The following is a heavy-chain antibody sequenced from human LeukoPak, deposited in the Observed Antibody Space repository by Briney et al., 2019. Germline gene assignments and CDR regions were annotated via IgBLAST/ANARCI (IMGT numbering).Heavy chain of an antibody. D-gene: IGHD2-15*01. J-gene: IGHJ2*01. CDR2: IYTSGST. CDR1: GGSISSYY. Sequence: PSETLSLTCTVSGGSISSYYGSWIRQPPGKGLEWIGYIYTSGSTNYNPSLKSRVTISVDTSKNQFSLKLSSVTAADTAVYYCASRPGYCSGGSCYSPWYFDLWGRGTLVTVSS. V-gene: IGHV4-4*09. CDR3: ASRPGYCSGGSCYSPWYFDL.